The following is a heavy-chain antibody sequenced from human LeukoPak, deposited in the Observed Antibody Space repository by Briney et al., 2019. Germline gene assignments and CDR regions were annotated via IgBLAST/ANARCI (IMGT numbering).Heavy chain of an antibody. D-gene: IGHD1-26*01. CDR3: ARGWGWEPIDY. CDR1: GYTFTSYG. V-gene: IGHV1-18*01. J-gene: IGHJ4*02. CDR2: INPNSGGT. Sequence: ASVKVSCKASGYTFTSYGISWVRQAPGQGLEWMGWINPNSGGTNYAQKLQGRVTMTTDTSTSTAYMELRSLRSDDTAVYYCARGWGWEPIDYWGQGTLVTVSS.